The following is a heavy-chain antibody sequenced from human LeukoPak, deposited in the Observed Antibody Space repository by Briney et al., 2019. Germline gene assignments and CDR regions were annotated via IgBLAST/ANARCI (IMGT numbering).Heavy chain of an antibody. Sequence: SETLSLTCTVSGASISSYYWSWIRQPPGKGLEWIGYIYYSGSTNYNPSLKSRVTISVDTYKNQFSLKLSSVTAADTAVYYCARDFHRGFDPWGQGTLVTVSS. J-gene: IGHJ5*02. V-gene: IGHV4-59*01. CDR2: IYYSGST. CDR1: GASISSYY. CDR3: ARDFHRGFDP.